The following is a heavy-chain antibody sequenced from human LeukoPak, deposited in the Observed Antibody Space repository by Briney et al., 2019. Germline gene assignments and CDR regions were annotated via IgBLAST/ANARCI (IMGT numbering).Heavy chain of an antibody. CDR3: AKDQIYYDSSGYYGLAEYFQH. J-gene: IGHJ1*01. CDR2: ISGSGGST. V-gene: IGHV3-23*01. CDR1: GFTFSSYG. Sequence: GGSLRLSCAASGFTFSSYGMHWVRQAPGKGLEWVSAISGSGGSTYYADSVKGRFTISRDNSKNTLYLQMNSLRAEDTAIYYCAKDQIYYDSSGYYGLAEYFQHWGQGTLVTVSS. D-gene: IGHD3-22*01.